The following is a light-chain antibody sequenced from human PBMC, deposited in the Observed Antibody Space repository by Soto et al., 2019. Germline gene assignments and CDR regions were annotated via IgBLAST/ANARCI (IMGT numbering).Light chain of an antibody. V-gene: IGKV3-20*01. CDR2: GAS. CDR1: QSVAGSY. J-gene: IGKJ4*01. Sequence: EIMLTQSPVTLSLSPGEGATLSCRASQSVAGSYLAWYQQKPGRTPRLLIYGASSRATGIPDRFSGSGSGTEFTLTINSLQPEDFATYYCLQDYNYPLTFGGGTKVEIK. CDR3: LQDYNYPLT.